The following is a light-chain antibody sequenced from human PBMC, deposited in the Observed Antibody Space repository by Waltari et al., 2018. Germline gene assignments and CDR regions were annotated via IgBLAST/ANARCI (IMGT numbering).Light chain of an antibody. Sequence: QSALTQPPSASGSPGQSVTISCTGTSSDVGGYNYVSWYQQHPGKAPKRRIYEVSKRPSGVPDRFSGSKSGNPASLTVSGLQAEDEADYYCSSYAGSSNLVFGGGTNLTVL. CDR1: SSDVGGYNY. CDR3: SSYAGSSNLV. CDR2: EVS. J-gene: IGLJ2*01. V-gene: IGLV2-8*01.